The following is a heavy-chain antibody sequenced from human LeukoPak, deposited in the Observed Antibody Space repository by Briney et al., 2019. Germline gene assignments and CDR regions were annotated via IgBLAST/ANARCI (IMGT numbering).Heavy chain of an antibody. CDR2: ISTSSSYI. CDR1: GFTFSSYS. J-gene: IGHJ4*02. CDR3: ARDPGAAAAPRGADY. V-gene: IGHV3-21*05. D-gene: IGHD6-13*01. Sequence: GGSLRLSCAASGFTFSSYSMNWVRQAPGKGLEWVSYISTSSSYIYYTDSVKGRFTISRDNAKNSLYLQMNSLRAEDTAVYYCARDPGAAAAPRGADYWGQGTLVTVSS.